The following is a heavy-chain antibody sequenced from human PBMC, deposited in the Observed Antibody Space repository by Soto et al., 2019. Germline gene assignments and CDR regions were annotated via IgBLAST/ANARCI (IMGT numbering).Heavy chain of an antibody. CDR3: AKNVWGITIFGGMDV. D-gene: IGHD3-9*01. V-gene: IGHV3-23*01. CDR2: ISGSGGST. J-gene: IGHJ6*02. Sequence: GGSLRLSCAVSGFTFSDYWMSWVRQAPGKGLEWVSAISGSGGSTYYADSVKGRFTISRDNSKNTLYLQMNSLRAEDTAVYYCAKNVWGITIFGGMDVWGQGTTVTVSS. CDR1: GFTFSDYW.